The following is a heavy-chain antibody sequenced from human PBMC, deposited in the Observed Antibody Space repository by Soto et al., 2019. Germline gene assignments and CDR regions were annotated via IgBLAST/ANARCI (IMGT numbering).Heavy chain of an antibody. V-gene: IGHV1-3*04. CDR3: ARAISGYVS. CDR1: GITYTTYA. Sequence: QVQLVQSGAEVTKPGASVKVACKASGITYTTYAIHWVRQAPGQGLEWMGRIHTGNGNTRYSQRFQGRVTLTTDTSASTAYMDVSSLTSEDTAVYYCARAISGYVSWGQGTLITVSS. CDR2: IHTGNGNT. J-gene: IGHJ5*02. D-gene: IGHD5-12*01.